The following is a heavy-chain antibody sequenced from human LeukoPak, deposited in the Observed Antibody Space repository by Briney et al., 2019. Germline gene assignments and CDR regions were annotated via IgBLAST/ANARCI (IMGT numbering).Heavy chain of an antibody. D-gene: IGHD4-17*01. CDR2: ISSSGSTI. CDR3: ARADYGDYVDDAFDI. V-gene: IGHV3-11*01. Sequence: GGSLRLSCAASGLSFSDYYMSWIRQAPGKGLEWVSYISSSGSTIYYADSVKGRFTISRDNAKNSLYLQMNSLRVEDTAVYYCARADYGDYVDDAFDIWGQGTMVTVSS. J-gene: IGHJ3*02. CDR1: GLSFSDYY.